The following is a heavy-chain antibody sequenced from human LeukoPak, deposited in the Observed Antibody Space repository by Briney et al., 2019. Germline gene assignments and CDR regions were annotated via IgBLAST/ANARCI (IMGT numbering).Heavy chain of an antibody. Sequence: GGSLRLSCAASGFTFSSYTMNWVRQAPGKGLEWVSSISSSSTYIFYADSVKGRFTTSRDNAKNSLFLQMNSLRAEDTAVYYCARVQGVARDCWGQGTLVTVSS. J-gene: IGHJ4*02. V-gene: IGHV3-21*01. CDR3: ARVQGVARDC. CDR1: GFTFSSYT. CDR2: ISSSSTYI. D-gene: IGHD3-3*01.